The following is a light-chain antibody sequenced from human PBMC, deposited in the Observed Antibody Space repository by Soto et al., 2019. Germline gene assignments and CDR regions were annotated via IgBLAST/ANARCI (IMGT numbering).Light chain of an antibody. CDR1: SSDVGGYNY. V-gene: IGLV2-14*03. Sequence: QSALTQPASVSASPGQSSTIPCTGTSSDVGGYNYVSWYQQYPGKAPKLIIYDVTNRPSGVSNRFSGSKSGNTASLTIAGLHDEDESNYYCSAYTGSSPLVVFCGGTKVTVL. J-gene: IGLJ2*01. CDR3: SAYTGSSPLVV. CDR2: DVT.